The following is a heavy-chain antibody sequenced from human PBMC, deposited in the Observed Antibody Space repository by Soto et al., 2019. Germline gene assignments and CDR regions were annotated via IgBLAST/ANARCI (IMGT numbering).Heavy chain of an antibody. J-gene: IGHJ4*02. Sequence: EVQLVESGGGVVRPGGSLRLSCAASGFSFDDYGMSWVRQAPGKGLEWVSGINWNGNTAGYADSVMGRFTISRDNTKNSLYLQMNSLRVADTALYYCSRGRHWKSGSSWQIPSDSWGQGTQVTVSS. CDR3: SRGRHWKSGSSWQIPSDS. CDR1: GFSFDDYG. D-gene: IGHD6-13*01. V-gene: IGHV3-20*04. CDR2: INWNGNTA.